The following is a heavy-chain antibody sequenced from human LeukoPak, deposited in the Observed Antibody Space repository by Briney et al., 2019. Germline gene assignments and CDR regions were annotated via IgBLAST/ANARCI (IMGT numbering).Heavy chain of an antibody. CDR1: GYTFTDYY. D-gene: IGHD1-26*01. V-gene: IGHV1-69-2*01. CDR2: VDPEDGET. CDR3: VRTISGDFDY. Sequence: KISCTVSGYTFTDYYMHWVHQAPGTGLEWMGLVDPEDGETMCAEKFQGRVTITVDTSTDTAYMELSSLRSEDTAVYYCVRTISGDFDYWGQGTLVTVSS. J-gene: IGHJ4*02.